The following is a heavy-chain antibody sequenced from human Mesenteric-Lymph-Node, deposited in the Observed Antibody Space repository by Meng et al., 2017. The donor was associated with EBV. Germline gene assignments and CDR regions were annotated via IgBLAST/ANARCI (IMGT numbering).Heavy chain of an antibody. D-gene: IGHD3-16*02. CDR2: ISHSGST. CDR3: AKGPLLGGELSLEDY. Sequence: QVHLQQWGPGLLRPSETLSLTCAVYGGSFSSYYWSWIRKPPGKGLEWIGEISHSGSTNYNPSLKSRVTISVDTSKNQFSLKLSSVTAADTAVYYCAKGPLLGGELSLEDYWGQGTLVTVSS. V-gene: IGHV4-34*01. CDR1: GGSFSSYY. J-gene: IGHJ4*02.